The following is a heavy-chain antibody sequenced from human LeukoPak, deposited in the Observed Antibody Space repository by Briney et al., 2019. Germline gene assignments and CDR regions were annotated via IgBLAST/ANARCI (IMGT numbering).Heavy chain of an antibody. Sequence: SETLSLTCTVSVGSISSYYWSWIRQPAGKGLEWIGRIYTSGSTTYHTSLKSRVPLSVEPSKNQFSLKLSSGTAADTAVYYCAREGIYGDYRHWGQGTLVTASS. CDR3: AREGIYGDYRH. CDR1: VGSISSYY. V-gene: IGHV4-4*07. J-gene: IGHJ4*02. D-gene: IGHD4-17*01. CDR2: IYTSGST.